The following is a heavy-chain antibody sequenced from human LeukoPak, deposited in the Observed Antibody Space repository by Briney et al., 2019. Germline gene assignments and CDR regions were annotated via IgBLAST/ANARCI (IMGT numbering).Heavy chain of an antibody. Sequence: GGSLRLSCAASGFTFNSYAMNWVRQAPGKGLEWVSTISGSGGSTYYADSVKGRFTISRDNAKNSLYLQMNSLRAEDTALYYCARDYCGGDCFYFDYWGQGTLVTVSS. V-gene: IGHV3-23*01. D-gene: IGHD2-21*02. CDR1: GFTFNSYA. J-gene: IGHJ4*02. CDR3: ARDYCGGDCFYFDY. CDR2: ISGSGGST.